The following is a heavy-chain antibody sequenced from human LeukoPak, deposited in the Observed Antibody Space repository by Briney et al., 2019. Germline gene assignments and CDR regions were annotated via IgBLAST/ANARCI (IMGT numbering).Heavy chain of an antibody. J-gene: IGHJ4*02. V-gene: IGHV4-59*01. Sequence: SETLSLTCTVSGGSISSYYWSWIRQPPGKGLEWIGYIYYSGSTNYNPSLKSRVTISVDTSKNQFSLKLSSMTAADTAVYYCARAKPGAFFYYFDSWGQGTLVTVSS. CDR1: GGSISSYY. CDR3: ARAKPGAFFYYFDS. CDR2: IYYSGST. D-gene: IGHD1-14*01.